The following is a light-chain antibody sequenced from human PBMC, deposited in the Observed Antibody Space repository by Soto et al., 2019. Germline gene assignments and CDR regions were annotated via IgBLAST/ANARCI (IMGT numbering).Light chain of an antibody. J-gene: IGLJ2*01. CDR1: SSDVGSYNL. CDR2: EGS. V-gene: IGLV2-23*01. CDR3: CSYAGSSTVV. Sequence: QSALTQPASVSGSPGQSITISCTGTSSDVGSYNLVSWYQQHPGKAPKLMIYEGSKRPSGVSNRFSGSKSGNTASLTISGLRAEDEADYYWCSYAGSSTVVFGGGTKLTVL.